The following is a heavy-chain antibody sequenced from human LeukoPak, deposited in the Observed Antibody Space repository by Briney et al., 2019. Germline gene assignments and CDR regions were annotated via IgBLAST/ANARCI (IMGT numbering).Heavy chain of an antibody. Sequence: GALRLSCAASGFTFSSYAMSWVRQAPGKGLEWVAAISDSGGYTYYADSVKGRFTISRDNSKNMLYLQMNNLRAEDTAVYYCANFERTVAGPYNWFDPWGQGTLVTVSS. CDR1: GFTFSSYA. J-gene: IGHJ5*02. CDR2: ISDSGGYT. V-gene: IGHV3-23*01. D-gene: IGHD6-19*01. CDR3: ANFERTVAGPYNWFDP.